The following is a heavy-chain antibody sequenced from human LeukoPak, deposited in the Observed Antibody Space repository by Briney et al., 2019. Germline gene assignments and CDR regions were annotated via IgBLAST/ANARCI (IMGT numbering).Heavy chain of an antibody. J-gene: IGHJ6*02. V-gene: IGHV3-30*18. D-gene: IGHD3-10*01. CDR1: GFTFSSYG. Sequence: GGSLRLSCAASGFTFSSYGMHWVCQAPGKGLEWVAVISYDGSNKYYADSVKGRFTISRDNSKNTLYLQMNSLRAEDTAVYYCAKGHYGSGSYYREGYYYYGMDVWGQGTTVTVSS. CDR2: ISYDGSNK. CDR3: AKGHYGSGSYYREGYYYYGMDV.